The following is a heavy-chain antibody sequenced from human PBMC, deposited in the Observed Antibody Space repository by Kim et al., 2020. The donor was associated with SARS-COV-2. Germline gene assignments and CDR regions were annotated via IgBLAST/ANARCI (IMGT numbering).Heavy chain of an antibody. J-gene: IGHJ5*02. V-gene: IGHV4-61*01. Sequence: SETLSLTCTVSGGSVSSGSYYWSWIRQPPGKGLEWIGYIYYSGSTNYNPSLKSRVTISVDTSKNQFSLKLSSVTAADTAVYYCGRFGELLFDPWGQGTLV. CDR1: GGSVSSGSYY. CDR3: GRFGELLFDP. D-gene: IGHD3-10*01. CDR2: IYYSGST.